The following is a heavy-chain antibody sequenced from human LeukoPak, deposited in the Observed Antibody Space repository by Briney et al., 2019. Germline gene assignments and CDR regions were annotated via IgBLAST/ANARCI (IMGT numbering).Heavy chain of an antibody. V-gene: IGHV4-59*01. CDR2: IYYSGST. J-gene: IGHJ5*02. D-gene: IGHD3-10*01. CDR1: GGSISSYY. Sequence: PSETLSLTCTVSGGSISSYYWSWIRQPPGKGLEWIGYIYYSGSTNYNPSLKSRVTISVDTSKNQFSLKLSSVTAADTAVYYCARVPTMVRELNWFDPWGQGTLVTVSS. CDR3: ARVPTMVRELNWFDP.